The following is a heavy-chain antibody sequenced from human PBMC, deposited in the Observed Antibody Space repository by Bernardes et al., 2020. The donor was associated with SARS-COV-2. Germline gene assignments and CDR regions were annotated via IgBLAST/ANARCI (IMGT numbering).Heavy chain of an antibody. CDR2: IYYIGTT. D-gene: IGHD6-19*01. J-gene: IGHJ4*02. CDR3: ARVRQGSSDLPFDS. V-gene: IGHV4-59*11. CDR1: GASLSDHY. Sequence: SETLSLTCTVSGASLSDHYGSWIRQPPGKELEWIGYIYYIGTTNYNPSLKSRVTISIDTSKNQFSLKLNSVTAADTAVYYCARVRQGSSDLPFDSWGQGTLVTVSS.